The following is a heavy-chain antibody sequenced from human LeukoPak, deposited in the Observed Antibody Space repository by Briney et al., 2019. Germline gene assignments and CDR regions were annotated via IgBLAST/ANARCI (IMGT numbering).Heavy chain of an antibody. V-gene: IGHV3-7*01. CDR3: ARAPIDSNSWYHAFDI. Sequence: GGSRRLSCVASGFTYSSYWMGWVRQSPAKGLEWVASIQQGGSHKYYVNSVKGRFTISRDNAKNSLFLQMDSLRAEDTAVYYCARAPIDSNSWYHAFDIWGQGTMVTVSS. J-gene: IGHJ3*02. D-gene: IGHD6-13*01. CDR1: GFTYSSYW. CDR2: IQQGGSHK.